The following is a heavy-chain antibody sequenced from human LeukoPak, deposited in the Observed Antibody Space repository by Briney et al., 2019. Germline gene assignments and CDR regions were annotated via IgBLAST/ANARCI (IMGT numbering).Heavy chain of an antibody. CDR2: INPNSGGT. D-gene: IGHD2-15*01. CDR3: AMSRSAGIVVVVAARTVD. J-gene: IGHJ4*02. Sequence: GASVKVSCKASGYTFTGYYMHWVRQAPGQGLEWMGWINPNSGGTNYAQKFQGRVTMTRDTSISTAYMELSRLRSDDTAVYYCAMSRSAGIVVVVAARTVDWGQGTLVTVSS. CDR1: GYTFTGYY. V-gene: IGHV1-2*02.